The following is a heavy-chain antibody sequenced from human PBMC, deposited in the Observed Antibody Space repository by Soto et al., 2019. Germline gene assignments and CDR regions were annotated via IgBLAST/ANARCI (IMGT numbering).Heavy chain of an antibody. CDR2: LTGSSGTI. CDR1: GFTFSTHA. CDR3: AKDEIELNGVWDDFDA. V-gene: IGHV3-23*01. J-gene: IGHJ3*01. Sequence: GGSLRLSCAASGFTFSTHAMSWVRQTPGKGLEWVSGLTGSSGTINYADSVKGRFVISRDNSRNTVYLQMNNLRGEDTAIYYCAKDEIELNGVWDDFDAWGQGTMVTVSS. D-gene: IGHD2-8*01.